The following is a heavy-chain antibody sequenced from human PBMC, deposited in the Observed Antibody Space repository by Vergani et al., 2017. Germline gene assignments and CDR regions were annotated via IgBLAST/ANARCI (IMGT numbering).Heavy chain of an antibody. Sequence: QLQLQESGPGLVKPSETLSLTCTVSGGSISSSSYYWGWIRQPPGKGLEWIGSIYYSGSTYYNPSLMSRVTISVDTSKNQFSLKLSSVTAADTAVYYCARGGTAAGIFDSWGQGTLVTVSS. J-gene: IGHJ4*02. V-gene: IGHV4-39*07. CDR1: GGSISSSSYY. CDR3: ARGGTAAGIFDS. CDR2: IYYSGST. D-gene: IGHD6-13*01.